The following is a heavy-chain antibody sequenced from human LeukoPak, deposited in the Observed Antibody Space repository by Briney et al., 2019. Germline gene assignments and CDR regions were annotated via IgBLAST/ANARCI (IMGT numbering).Heavy chain of an antibody. D-gene: IGHD2-21*01. J-gene: IGHJ4*02. V-gene: IGHV1-2*02. CDR1: GDTFTGYY. Sequence: ASVKVSCKASGDTFTGYYIHWVRQAPGQGLEWMGWINSNSGGTSYAQKFQGRVIMTRDTSISTAYMELSSLRSDDTAVYYCARVPGTYRYWGQGTLVTVSS. CDR2: INSNSGGT. CDR3: ARVPGTYRY.